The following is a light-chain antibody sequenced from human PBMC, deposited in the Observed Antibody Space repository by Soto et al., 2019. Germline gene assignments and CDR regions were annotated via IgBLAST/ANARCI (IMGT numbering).Light chain of an antibody. CDR3: SSYTSSSTYV. J-gene: IGLJ1*01. Sequence: QSALTQPPSVSGSPGQSVTISCTGTSSDVGSYYRVSWYQQSPGTAPKLMIYEVSNRPSGVPDRFSGSKSGNTASLTISGLQAEDEADYYCSSYTSSSTYVFGTGTKFTVL. CDR2: EVS. V-gene: IGLV2-18*02. CDR1: SSDVGSYYR.